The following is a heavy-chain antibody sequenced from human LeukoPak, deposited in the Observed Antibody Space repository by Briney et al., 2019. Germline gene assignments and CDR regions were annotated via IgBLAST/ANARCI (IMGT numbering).Heavy chain of an antibody. V-gene: IGHV4-59*12. CDR3: AREGGSTSFDY. J-gene: IGHJ4*02. CDR1: GGSISGYF. Sequence: SETLSLTCTVSGGSISGYFWTWIRQPPGKGLEWIGYIYDSGSTNYNPSLKSRVTISVDTSKNQFSLKLTSVTAADTAVYYCAREGGSTSFDYWGQGTLVTVSS. D-gene: IGHD2-2*01. CDR2: IYDSGST.